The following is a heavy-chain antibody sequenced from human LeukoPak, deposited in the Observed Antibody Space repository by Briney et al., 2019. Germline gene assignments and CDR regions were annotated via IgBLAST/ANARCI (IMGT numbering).Heavy chain of an antibody. CDR2: ISSSSSTI. D-gene: IGHD4-17*01. CDR1: GFTFSSYG. J-gene: IGHJ4*02. V-gene: IGHV3-48*01. CDR3: AKLGDSHYYGDYEDY. Sequence: AGGSLRLSCAASGFTFSSYGMSWVRQAPGKGLEWVSYISSSSSTIYYADSVKGRFTISRDNAKNSLYLQMNSLRVDDTAVYYCAKLGDSHYYGDYEDYWGQGTLVTVSS.